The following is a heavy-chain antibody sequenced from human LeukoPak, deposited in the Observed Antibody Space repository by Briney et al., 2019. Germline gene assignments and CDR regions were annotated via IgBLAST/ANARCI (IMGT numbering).Heavy chain of an antibody. J-gene: IGHJ5*02. CDR1: GGSISSSSFY. CDR2: LYYSGIT. CDR3: SRLYGDYGWFDP. D-gene: IGHD4-17*01. Sequence: PSETLSLTCTVSGGSISSSSFYWGWIRQPPGKGLEWIGSLYYSGITYYNPSLKSRVTISVDTSKNHFSLRLSSVTAADTAVYYCSRLYGDYGWFDPWGQGTLVTVSS. V-gene: IGHV4-39*07.